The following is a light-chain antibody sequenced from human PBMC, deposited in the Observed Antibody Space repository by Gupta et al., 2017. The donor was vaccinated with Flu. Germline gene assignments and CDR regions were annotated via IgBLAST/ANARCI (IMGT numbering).Light chain of an antibody. Sequence: DIVMTQSRDSLAVSRGERAPLHCKSSQSVLHSSNNKNFLNWYQQTPGQPPKLLIYWATTRESGVADRFSGSWSGTDFTLTVSGLQAEDVAVYYCQQYYTTPWTFGQGTRVEIK. J-gene: IGKJ1*01. CDR3: QQYYTTPWT. V-gene: IGKV4-1*01. CDR2: WAT. CDR1: QSVLHSSNNKNF.